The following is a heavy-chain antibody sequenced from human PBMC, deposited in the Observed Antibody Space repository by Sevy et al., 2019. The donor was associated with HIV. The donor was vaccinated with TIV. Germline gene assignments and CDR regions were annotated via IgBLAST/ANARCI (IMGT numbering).Heavy chain of an antibody. CDR1: GFTFSGSA. V-gene: IGHV3-73*01. CDR3: TASMKTDVLRYFDWLEEPPFDH. Sequence: GGSLRLSCAASGFTFSGSAMHWVRQASGKGLEWVGRIRSRVNSHATAYAASVKGRFTISRDDSENTAFLQMSNLKTEDTAVYYCTASMKTDVLRYFDWLEEPPFDHWGQGTLVTVSS. J-gene: IGHJ4*02. CDR2: IRSRVNSHAT. D-gene: IGHD3-9*01.